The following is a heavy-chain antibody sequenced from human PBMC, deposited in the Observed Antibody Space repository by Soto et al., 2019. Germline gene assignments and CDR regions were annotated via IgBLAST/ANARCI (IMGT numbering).Heavy chain of an antibody. D-gene: IGHD1-26*01. CDR3: VRDPSFSQWEGPGGGQFDY. V-gene: IGHV3-21*02. J-gene: IGHJ4*02. Sequence: EVQLVESGGRLVTPGGSLRLSCAASRFAFTAFSMSWVRQSPGQGLEWVPSISSGGNYIYYADAVKGRFTISRDNTNNSLFLQMNSLTAEDTGVYFCVRDPSFSQWEGPGGGQFDYWGQATVVTVCS. CDR1: RFAFTAFS. CDR2: ISSGGNYI.